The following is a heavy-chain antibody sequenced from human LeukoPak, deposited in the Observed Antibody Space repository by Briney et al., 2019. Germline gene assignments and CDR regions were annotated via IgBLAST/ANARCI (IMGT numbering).Heavy chain of an antibody. J-gene: IGHJ6*02. CDR2: ISAYNGNT. CDR1: GYTFTSYG. V-gene: IGHV1-18*01. Sequence: ASVKVSCKASGYTFTSYGISWVRQAPGQGLEWMGWISAYNGNTNYAQKLQGRVTMTTDTSTSTAYMELRSLRPDDTAVYYCARVRVELSPDYYYYYGMDVWGQGTTVTVSS. D-gene: IGHD3-16*02. CDR3: ARVRVELSPDYYYYYGMDV.